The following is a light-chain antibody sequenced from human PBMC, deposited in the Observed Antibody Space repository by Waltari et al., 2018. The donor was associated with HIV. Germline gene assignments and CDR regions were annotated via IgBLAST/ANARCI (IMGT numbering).Light chain of an antibody. CDR1: QSVSSSY. V-gene: IGKV3-20*01. J-gene: IGKJ1*01. Sequence: EIVLTQSPGTLSLSPGERATLSCRASQSVSSSYLAWYQQKPCQAPRLLIYGASRRATGIPERFSGSGSGTDFTLTISRLEPEDFAVYYCQQYGSSLWTFGQGTKVEIK. CDR3: QQYGSSLWT. CDR2: GAS.